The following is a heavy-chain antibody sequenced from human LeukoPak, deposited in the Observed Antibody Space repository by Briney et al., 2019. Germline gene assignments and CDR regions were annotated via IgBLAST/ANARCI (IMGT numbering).Heavy chain of an antibody. Sequence: WGTLTLTCAVSGFTFSSYAMSWVRNAPGKGLEWVWTISSSDGSTSYADSVKGRFTISRDNSKNTLYLQMNSLRAEDTAVYYCARDPPSITIFGVVQDYWGQGTLVTVSS. CDR3: ARDPPSITIFGVVQDY. V-gene: IGHV3-23*01. D-gene: IGHD3-3*01. CDR1: GFTFSSYA. CDR2: ISSSDGST. J-gene: IGHJ4*02.